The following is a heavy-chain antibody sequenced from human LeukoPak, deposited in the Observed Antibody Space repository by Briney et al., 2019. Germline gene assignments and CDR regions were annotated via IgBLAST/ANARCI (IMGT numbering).Heavy chain of an antibody. CDR1: GYTFTSYG. J-gene: IGHJ4*02. V-gene: IGHV1-46*01. D-gene: IGHD4-11*01. CDR2: INPSGGST. CDR3: ARGDMTTVLNF. Sequence: GASVKVSCKASGYTFTSYGISWVRQAPGQGLEWMGIINPSGGSTNYAQKFKGRVTMTRDTSTSTVYMELSSLRSEDTAVYYCARGDMTTVLNFWGQGTLVTVSS.